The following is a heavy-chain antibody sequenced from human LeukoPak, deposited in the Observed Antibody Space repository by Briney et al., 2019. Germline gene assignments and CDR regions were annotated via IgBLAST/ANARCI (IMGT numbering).Heavy chain of an antibody. CDR3: ARDIPVDSRSSVPRPVRDS. J-gene: IGHJ5*02. D-gene: IGHD6-6*01. V-gene: IGHV3-53*04. Sequence: GGSLRLSCAASGFTFSSYSMNWVRQAPGKGLQWVSVIYSNTSAYYADSVKGRFTISRHNSKNTLYLQMTSLRAEDTAVYYCARDIPVDSRSSVPRPVRDSWGQGTLVTVSS. CDR1: GFTFSSYS. CDR2: IYSNTSA.